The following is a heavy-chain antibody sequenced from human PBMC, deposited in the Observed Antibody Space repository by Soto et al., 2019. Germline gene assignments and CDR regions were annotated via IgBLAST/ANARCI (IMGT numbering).Heavy chain of an antibody. CDR2: ISCDGSNK. D-gene: IGHD1-26*01. Sequence: GGSLRLSCAASGFTFSSYGMHWVRQAPGKGLEWVAVISCDGSNKYYADSVKGRFTISRDNSKNTLYLQMNSLRAEDTAVYYCAKDGEWELLRSGMDVWGQGTTVTVSS. J-gene: IGHJ6*02. CDR1: GFTFSSYG. V-gene: IGHV3-30*18. CDR3: AKDGEWELLRSGMDV.